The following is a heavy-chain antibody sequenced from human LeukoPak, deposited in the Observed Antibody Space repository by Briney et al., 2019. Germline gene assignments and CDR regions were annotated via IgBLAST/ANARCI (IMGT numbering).Heavy chain of an antibody. CDR2: IYPGDSDT. D-gene: IGHD3-22*01. CDR3: ARVKQYFHDPIGP. V-gene: IGHV5-51*01. J-gene: IGHJ5*02. CDR1: GYIFTTYW. Sequence: GAFLKISCKGSGYIFTTYWIAWVRQMPGKGPEWMGIIYPGDSDTRYNPSFQGQVTISADKSISTAYLQWSRLKASDTAMYYCARVKQYFHDPIGPWGQGTLVTVS.